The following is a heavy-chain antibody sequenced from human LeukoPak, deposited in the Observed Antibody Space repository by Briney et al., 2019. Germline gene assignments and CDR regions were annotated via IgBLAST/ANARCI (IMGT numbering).Heavy chain of an antibody. CDR1: GGSISSYY. CDR2: IYSSGST. J-gene: IGHJ6*04. V-gene: IGHV4-59*01. CDR3: ARGGRGSGTYYPSHLYYYYGMDV. Sequence: SETLSLTCTVSGGSISSYYWSWIRQPPGKGLEWIGYIYSSGSTNYNPFLKSRVTISVDTSKNQFSLKLTSVTAADTALYFCARGGRGSGTYYPSHLYYYYGMDVWGKGTTVTVSS. D-gene: IGHD3-10*01.